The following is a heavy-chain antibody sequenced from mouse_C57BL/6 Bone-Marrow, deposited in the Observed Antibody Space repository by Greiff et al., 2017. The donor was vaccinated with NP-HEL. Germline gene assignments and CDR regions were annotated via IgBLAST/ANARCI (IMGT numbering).Heavy chain of an antibody. D-gene: IGHD2-5*01. CDR3: TRYSNYVDYAMDY. CDR2: IYPGNSDT. V-gene: IGHV1-5*01. CDR1: GYTFTSYW. J-gene: IGHJ4*01. Sequence: VQLQQSGAELVKPGASVKMSCKASGYTFTSYWMHWVKQRPGQGLEWIGAIYPGNSDTSYNQKFKGKAKLTAVTSASTAYMELSSLTNEDSAVYYCTRYSNYVDYAMDYWGQGTSVTVSS.